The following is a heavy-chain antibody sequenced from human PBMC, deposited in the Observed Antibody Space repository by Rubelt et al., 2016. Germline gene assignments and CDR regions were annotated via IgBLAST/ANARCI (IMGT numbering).Heavy chain of an antibody. Sequence: QVQLVQSGAEVKKPGASVKVSCKASGYTFTSYYMHWVRQAPGQGLEWMGIINPSGGSTSYAQKFQGRVTMTRDTSTSTAYMELRSLRSDDTAVYYCARDQRWFDPWGQGTLVTVSS. V-gene: IGHV1-46*01. CDR1: GYTFTSYY. J-gene: IGHJ5*02. CDR3: ARDQRWFDP. CDR2: INPSGGST.